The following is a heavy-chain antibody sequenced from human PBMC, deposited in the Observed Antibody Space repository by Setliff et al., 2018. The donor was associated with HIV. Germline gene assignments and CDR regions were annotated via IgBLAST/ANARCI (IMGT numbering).Heavy chain of an antibody. D-gene: IGHD3-22*01. V-gene: IGHV4-4*02. J-gene: IGHJ4*02. CDR3: ARVSAGKDYYDSSGYYYRFDY. CDR1: GGSISSSNW. CDR2: IYHSGST. Sequence: SETLSLTCAVSGGSISSSNWWSWVRQPPGKGLEWIGEIYHSGSTNYNPSLKSRVTISVDTSTNQFSLKLNSVTAADTAVYYCARVSAGKDYYDSSGYYYRFDYWGQGTLVTVSS.